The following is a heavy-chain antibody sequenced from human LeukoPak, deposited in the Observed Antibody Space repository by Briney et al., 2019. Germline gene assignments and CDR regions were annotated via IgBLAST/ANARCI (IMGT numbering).Heavy chain of an antibody. V-gene: IGHV4-34*01. Sequence: SETLFLTCAVYGGSFSGYYWSWIRQPPGKGLEWIGEINHSGSTNYNPSLKSRVTISVDTSKNQFSLKLSSVTAADTAVYYCARGSAAGCSGGSCYSAGNWFDPWGQGTLVTVSS. CDR3: ARGSAAGCSGGSCYSAGNWFDP. D-gene: IGHD2-15*01. CDR2: INHSGST. J-gene: IGHJ5*02. CDR1: GGSFSGYY.